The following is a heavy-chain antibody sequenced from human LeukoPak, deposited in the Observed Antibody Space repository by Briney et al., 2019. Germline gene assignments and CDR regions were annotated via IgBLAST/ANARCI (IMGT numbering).Heavy chain of an antibody. CDR3: ARDPYYYYYGMDV. Sequence: ASVKVSCKASGYTFTGYYMHWVRQAPGQGLEWMGWINPNSGGTNYAQKSQGRVTTTRDTSISTAYMELSRLRSDDTAVYYCARDPYYYYYGMDVWGQGTTVTVSS. CDR2: INPNSGGT. V-gene: IGHV1-2*02. J-gene: IGHJ6*02. CDR1: GYTFTGYY.